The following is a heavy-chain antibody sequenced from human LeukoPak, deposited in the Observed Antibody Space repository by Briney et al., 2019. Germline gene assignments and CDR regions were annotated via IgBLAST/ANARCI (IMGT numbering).Heavy chain of an antibody. J-gene: IGHJ4*02. V-gene: IGHV3-21*01. CDR1: GFTLSNYW. Sequence: GGSLRLSCAASGFTLSNYWMSWVRQAPGKGLEWVSSISISISYIYSADSVKGRFTISRDNANNSRYLQMNSLRAEDTAVYYCARSIPDYYDSSGEEYYFDYWGQGTLVTVSS. CDR2: ISISISYI. D-gene: IGHD3-22*01. CDR3: ARSIPDYYDSSGEEYYFDY.